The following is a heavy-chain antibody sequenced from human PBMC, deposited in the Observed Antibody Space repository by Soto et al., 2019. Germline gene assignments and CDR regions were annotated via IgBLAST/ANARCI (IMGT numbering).Heavy chain of an antibody. CDR3: ARDLSPYGDYVGFDY. D-gene: IGHD4-17*01. CDR2: ISAYNGNT. J-gene: IGHJ4*02. Sequence: ASVKVSCKASGYTFTSYGISWVRQAPGQGLEWMGWISAYNGNTNYAQKLQGRVTMTTDTSTSTAYMELRSLRSDDTAVYYCARDLSPYGDYVGFDYWGQGTLVTVSS. V-gene: IGHV1-18*01. CDR1: GYTFTSYG.